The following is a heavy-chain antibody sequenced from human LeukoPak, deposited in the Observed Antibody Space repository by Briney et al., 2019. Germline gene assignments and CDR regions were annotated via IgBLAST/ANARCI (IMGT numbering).Heavy chain of an antibody. D-gene: IGHD6-19*01. CDR3: ARLSNSSGWFSLDY. J-gene: IGHJ4*02. CDR2: ISSSSSYI. Sequence: PGGSLRLSCAASGFAFSSYSMNWVRQAPGKGLEWVSSISSSSSYIYYADSVKGRFTISRDNAKNSLYLLMNSLRAEDTAVYYCARLSNSSGWFSLDYWGQGTLVTVSS. CDR1: GFAFSSYS. V-gene: IGHV3-21*01.